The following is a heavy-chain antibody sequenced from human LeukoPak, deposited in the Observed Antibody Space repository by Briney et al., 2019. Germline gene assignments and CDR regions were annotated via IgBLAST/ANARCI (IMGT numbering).Heavy chain of an antibody. CDR2: INPNSGGT. J-gene: IGHJ5*02. Sequence: GASVKVSCKTSGYTFTAYYMHWVRQAPGQGLEWMGWINPNSGGTNYAQKFQGRVTMTRDTSISTAYMELSRLRSDDTAVYYCARDSLDYDSSGYGWFDPWGQGTLVTVSS. CDR3: ARDSLDYDSSGYGWFDP. V-gene: IGHV1-2*02. CDR1: GYTFTAYY. D-gene: IGHD3-22*01.